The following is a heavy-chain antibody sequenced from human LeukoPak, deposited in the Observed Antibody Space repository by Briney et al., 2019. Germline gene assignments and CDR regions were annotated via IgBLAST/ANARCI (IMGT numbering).Heavy chain of an antibody. CDR2: ISGSGGST. CDR3: AKKSSSWYRETDY. Sequence: GGSLRLSSAASGFTFSSYAMSWVPQAPGKGLEWVSAISGSGGSTYYADSVKGRFTISRDNSKNTLYLQMNSLRAEATAVYYCAKKSSSWYRETDYWGQGTLVTVSS. J-gene: IGHJ4*02. V-gene: IGHV3-23*01. CDR1: GFTFSSYA. D-gene: IGHD6-13*01.